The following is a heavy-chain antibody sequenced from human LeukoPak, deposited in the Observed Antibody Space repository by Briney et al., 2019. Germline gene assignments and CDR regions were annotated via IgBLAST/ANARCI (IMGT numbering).Heavy chain of an antibody. D-gene: IGHD2-8*01. CDR2: IYPGDSDT. V-gene: IGHV5-51*01. Sequence: GESLKISCKGSGYSFTSYWIGWVRQMPGKGLEWMGIIYPGDSDTTYSPSFQGQVTISADKSISTAYLQWSSLKASDTAMYYCARLRGYCTYGVCYHTYYFDYWGQGTLVTVSS. CDR3: ARLRGYCTYGVCYHTYYFDY. CDR1: GYSFTSYW. J-gene: IGHJ4*02.